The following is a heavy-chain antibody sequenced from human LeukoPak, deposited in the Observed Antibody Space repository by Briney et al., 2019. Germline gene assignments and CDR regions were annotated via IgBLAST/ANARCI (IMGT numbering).Heavy chain of an antibody. CDR3: ARGPWSGSYYDY. CDR1: GGSISSYY. Sequence: SETLSLTCTVSGGSISSYYWSWIRQPPGKVLEWIGYIYYSGSTNYNPSLKSRVTISVDTSKNQFSLKLSSVTAADTAVYYCARGPWSGSYYDYWGQGTLVTVSS. D-gene: IGHD1-26*01. CDR2: IYYSGST. V-gene: IGHV4-59*01. J-gene: IGHJ4*02.